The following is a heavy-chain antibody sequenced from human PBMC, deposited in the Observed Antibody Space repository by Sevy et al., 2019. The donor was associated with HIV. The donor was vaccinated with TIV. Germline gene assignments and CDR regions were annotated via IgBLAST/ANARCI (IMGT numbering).Heavy chain of an antibody. Sequence: SETLSLTCTVPGGAISSYYWSWIRQPVGKGLEWIGRMYTTGSTTYNPSLKSRVTMSLDTFKNQVSLNVSSVTAADTAVYYCATSWIGVDSGTLDYWGQGTLVTVS. CDR3: ATSWIGVDSGTLDY. CDR1: GGAISSYY. V-gene: IGHV4-4*07. D-gene: IGHD1-26*01. J-gene: IGHJ4*02. CDR2: MYTTGST.